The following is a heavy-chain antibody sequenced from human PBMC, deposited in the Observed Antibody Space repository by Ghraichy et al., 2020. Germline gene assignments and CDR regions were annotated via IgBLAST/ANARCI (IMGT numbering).Heavy chain of an antibody. D-gene: IGHD6-13*01. CDR1: GFTFSSYW. CDR3: ARDPYSSSWFPSSFDY. Sequence: GGSLRLSCAASGFTFSSYWMSWVRQAPGKGLEWVANIKQDGSEKYYVDSVKGRFTISRDNAKNSLYLQMNSLRAEDTAVYYCARDPYSSSWFPSSFDYWGQGTLVTVSS. CDR2: IKQDGSEK. V-gene: IGHV3-7*01. J-gene: IGHJ4*02.